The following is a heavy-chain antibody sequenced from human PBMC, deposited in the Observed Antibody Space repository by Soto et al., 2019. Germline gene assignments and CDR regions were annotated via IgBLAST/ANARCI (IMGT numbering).Heavy chain of an antibody. Sequence: EVQLVESGGGLVQPGGSLRLSCAASGFTVSSNYMSWVRQAPGKGLEWVSVIYIGGSTYYADSVKGRFTISRDNSKNTLYLQMNRLRAEDTAVYYCASYDYGVHLDMLYWGQGTLVTVSS. V-gene: IGHV3-66*01. J-gene: IGHJ4*02. CDR2: IYIGGST. D-gene: IGHD4-17*01. CDR1: GFTVSSNY. CDR3: ASYDYGVHLDMLY.